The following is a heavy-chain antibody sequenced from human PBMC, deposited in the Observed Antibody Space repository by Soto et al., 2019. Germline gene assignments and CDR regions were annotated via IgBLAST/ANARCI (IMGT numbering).Heavy chain of an antibody. D-gene: IGHD3-16*01. CDR3: ARGTIFGGVYYFDY. Sequence: TSETLSLTCTVSGGSISSGGYYWSWIRQHPGKGLEWIGYIYYSGSTYYNPSLKSRVTISVDTSKNQFSLKLSSVTAADTAVYYCARGTIFGGVYYFDYWGQGTLVTVSS. V-gene: IGHV4-31*03. J-gene: IGHJ4*02. CDR1: GGSISSGGYY. CDR2: IYYSGST.